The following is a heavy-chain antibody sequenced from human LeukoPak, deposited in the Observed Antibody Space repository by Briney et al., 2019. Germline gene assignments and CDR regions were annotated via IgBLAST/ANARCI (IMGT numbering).Heavy chain of an antibody. CDR3: ARRELLSTPDAFDI. J-gene: IGHJ3*02. V-gene: IGHV4-39*01. CDR1: GFTFSTYS. CDR2: IYYSGST. Sequence: PGGSLRLSCAASGFTFSTYSMNWIRQPPGKGLEWIGSIYYSGSTYYNPSLKSRVTISVDTSKNQFSLKVSSVTAADTAVYYCARRELLSTPDAFDIWGQGTMVTVSS. D-gene: IGHD3-10*01.